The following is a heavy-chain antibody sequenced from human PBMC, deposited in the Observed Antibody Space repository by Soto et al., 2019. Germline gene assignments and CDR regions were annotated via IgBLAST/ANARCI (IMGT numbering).Heavy chain of an antibody. D-gene: IGHD3-10*01. V-gene: IGHV1-18*01. CDR1: GYTFTSYG. CDR3: ARDHYYGSGVLLIPWFDP. Sequence: QVQLVQSGAEVKKPGASVKVSCKASGYTFTSYGISWVRQAPGQGLEWMGWISAYNGNTNYAQKLQGRVTMTTDTATSTAYMELRSLRSDDTAVYYCARDHYYGSGVLLIPWFDPWGQGTLVTVSS. CDR2: ISAYNGNT. J-gene: IGHJ5*02.